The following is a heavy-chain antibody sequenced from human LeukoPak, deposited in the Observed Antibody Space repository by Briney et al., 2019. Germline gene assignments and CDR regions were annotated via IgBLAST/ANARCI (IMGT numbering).Heavy chain of an antibody. J-gene: IGHJ3*02. CDR3: ARDPLPLYSNYPINAFDI. CDR2: ISSSSSNI. CDR1: GFTFSRYR. D-gene: IGHD4-11*01. Sequence: GGSLRLSCAASGFTFSRYRMSWVRQAPGKGLEWVSSISSSSSNIYYADSVKDRFTIARDNTKNSLYLQMNSLRAEDTAVYYCARDPLPLYSNYPINAFDIWGQGTMVTVSS. V-gene: IGHV3-21*01.